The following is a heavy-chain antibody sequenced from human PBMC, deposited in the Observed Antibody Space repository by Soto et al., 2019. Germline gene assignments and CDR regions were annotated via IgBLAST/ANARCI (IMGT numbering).Heavy chain of an antibody. J-gene: IGHJ4*02. CDR1: GYTFSNYG. D-gene: IGHD1-1*01. CDR3: ARDPDWNLDY. CDR2: IYIDDT. Sequence: QVQLVQSGAEVKKPGASVKVSCKASGYTFSNYGFSWLRQAPGQGLEWMGWIYIDDTKYAQNLQGRVTMTTDTSTSTVYMELRSLTADDTAVYYCARDPDWNLDYWGQGTLVTVSS. V-gene: IGHV1-18*01.